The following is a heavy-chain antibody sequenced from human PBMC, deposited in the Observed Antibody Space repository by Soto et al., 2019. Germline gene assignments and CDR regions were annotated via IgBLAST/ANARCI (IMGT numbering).Heavy chain of an antibody. Sequence: EGSLRLSCAASGFTFSTYEMNWVRQAPGKGLEWISYISSSGSSIYYADSVKGRFTISRDSAWNSLHLQMNSLRAEDTAVYYCARDVADYWGQGTLVTVS. CDR3: ARDVADY. CDR2: ISSSGSSI. D-gene: IGHD2-21*01. J-gene: IGHJ4*02. CDR1: GFTFSTYE. V-gene: IGHV3-48*03.